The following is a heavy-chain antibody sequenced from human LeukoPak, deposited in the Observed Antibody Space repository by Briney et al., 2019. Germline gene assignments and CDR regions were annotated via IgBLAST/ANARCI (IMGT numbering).Heavy chain of an antibody. V-gene: IGHV4-61*02. CDR3: AREDYGDSWFDP. CDR1: GCSVSSGSYY. D-gene: IGHD4-17*01. CDR2: IYNTGST. J-gene: IGHJ5*02. Sequence: SETLSLTCTVSGCSVSSGSYYWSWTRQPAGKELEWIGRIYNTGSTNYNPSLKSRVTISVDTSKNQFSLKLDSVTAADTAVYFCAREDYGDSWFDPWGQGTLVIVSS.